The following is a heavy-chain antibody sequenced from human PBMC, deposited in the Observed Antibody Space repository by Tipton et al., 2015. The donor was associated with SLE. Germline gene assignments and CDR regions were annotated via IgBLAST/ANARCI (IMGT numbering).Heavy chain of an antibody. J-gene: IGHJ3*02. Sequence: TLSLTCAVYGWSLNDYYWTWIRQPPGKGLQWIGEIFHTGSTEYNPSLKSRLTISLDTSKNQFSLRLNSVTATDTAVYYCARSPSILPAASDVFDIWGQGTVVTVSS. CDR2: IFHTGST. D-gene: IGHD2-15*01. V-gene: IGHV4-34*12. CDR1: GWSLNDYY. CDR3: ARSPSILPAASDVFDI.